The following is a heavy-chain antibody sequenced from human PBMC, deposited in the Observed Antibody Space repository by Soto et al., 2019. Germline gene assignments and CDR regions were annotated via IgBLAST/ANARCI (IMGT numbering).Heavy chain of an antibody. CDR2: IHYSGST. D-gene: IGHD6-13*01. V-gene: IGHV4-59*01. J-gene: IGHJ4*02. Sequence: SGTLSLTCTVSGGSISGYYWSWIRQSPGKGLEWIGYIHYSGSTNYNPSLKSRVTISVDTSKNQLSLKLSSVTAADTAVYYCARGSAAGTKSPFDYWGQGTLVTVSS. CDR3: ARGSAAGTKSPFDY. CDR1: GGSISGYY.